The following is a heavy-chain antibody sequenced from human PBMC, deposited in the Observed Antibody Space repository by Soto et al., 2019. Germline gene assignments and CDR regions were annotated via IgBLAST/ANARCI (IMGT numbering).Heavy chain of an antibody. CDR2: IHDSWTT. J-gene: IGHJ1*01. D-gene: IGHD6-19*01. Sequence: QVQLQESGPGLVKPSETLSLTCTVSGGSVGSGRHYWSWIRQPPGKVPEWIGYIHDSWTTNYASSLKMRGSRSPDPSRNQFFLNAYSVTAAGAAVYYCARGWDGGYWGQGTLVTFSS. CDR3: ARGWDGGY. CDR1: GGSVGSGRHY. V-gene: IGHV4-61*01.